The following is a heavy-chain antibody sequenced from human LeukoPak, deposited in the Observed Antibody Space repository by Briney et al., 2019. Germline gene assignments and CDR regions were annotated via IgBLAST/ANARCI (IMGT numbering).Heavy chain of an antibody. V-gene: IGHV3-23*01. CDR3: AKFDRWSTPDY. D-gene: IGHD3-16*02. CDR1: GFTFSTYW. Sequence: GGSLRLACAASGFTFSTYWMHWVRQAPGKGLEWVSVIGGSGGGTHYADSVKGRFTISRDNSKNTLYLQMNSLRAEDTAVYYCAKFDRWSTPDYWGQGTLVTVSS. CDR2: IGGSGGGT. J-gene: IGHJ4*02.